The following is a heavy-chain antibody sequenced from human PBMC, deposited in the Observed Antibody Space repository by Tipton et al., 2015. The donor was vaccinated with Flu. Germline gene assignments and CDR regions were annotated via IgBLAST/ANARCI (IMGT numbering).Heavy chain of an antibody. D-gene: IGHD2-2*01. Sequence: VQLVQSGGGLIQPGGSLRLSCAASGFTVTSSYMGWVRQAPGKGLEWVSVIYGGGTTDYADSVKGRFTISRDKSKNALYLQMSSLRAEDTAVYYCARGPQVPVWPYYYGMDVWGQGTTVTVSS. CDR3: ARGPQVPVWPYYYGMDV. CDR1: GFTVTSSY. J-gene: IGHJ6*02. CDR2: IYGGGTT. V-gene: IGHV3-53*01.